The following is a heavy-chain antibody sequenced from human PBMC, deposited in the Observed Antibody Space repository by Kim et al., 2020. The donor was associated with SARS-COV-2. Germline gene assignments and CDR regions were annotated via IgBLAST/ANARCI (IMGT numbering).Heavy chain of an antibody. CDR1: GFTFSSYA. V-gene: IGHV3-23*01. Sequence: GGSLRLSCAASGFTFSSYAMSWVRQAPGKGLEWVSAISGSGGSTYYADSVKGRFTISRHNSKNTLYLQMNSLRAEDTAVYYCAKLRAAAGKRYYYYGMDVWGQGTTVTVPS. CDR3: AKLRAAAGKRYYYYGMDV. J-gene: IGHJ6*02. CDR2: ISGSGGST. D-gene: IGHD6-13*01.